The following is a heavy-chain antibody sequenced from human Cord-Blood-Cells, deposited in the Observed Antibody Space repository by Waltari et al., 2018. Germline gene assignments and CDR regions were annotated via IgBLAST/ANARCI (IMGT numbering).Heavy chain of an antibody. Sequence: EVQLVQSGAEVKKPGESLKISCKGSGYSFTSYWIGWVRQMPGKGLEWVGISCPGDTDTRYSPSVQGQVTISADKSISTAYLQGSSLKASDTAMYYCARRVGATTAFDIWGQGTMVTVSS. CDR2: SCPGDTDT. D-gene: IGHD1-26*01. CDR1: GYSFTSYW. CDR3: ARRVGATTAFDI. J-gene: IGHJ3*02. V-gene: IGHV5-51*03.